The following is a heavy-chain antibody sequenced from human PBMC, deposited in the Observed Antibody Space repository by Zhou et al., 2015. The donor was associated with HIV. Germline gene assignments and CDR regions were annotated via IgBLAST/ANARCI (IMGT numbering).Heavy chain of an antibody. CDR1: GGSISSYG. V-gene: IGHV1-69*01. CDR3: ARVDVTLWYFDP. Sequence: QLVQSGAEVKKPGSSVKVSCKASGGSISSYGITWVRQAPGQGLEWMGGIIPVLGTADYAQALQDRLIITADESTNTAYMELSSLRYEDTAIYYCARVDVTLWYFDPWGRGTLVSVSS. J-gene: IGHJ2*01. D-gene: IGHD2-21*02. CDR2: IIPVLGTA.